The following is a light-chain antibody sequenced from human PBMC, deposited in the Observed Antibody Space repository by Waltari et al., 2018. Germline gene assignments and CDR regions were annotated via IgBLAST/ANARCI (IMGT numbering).Light chain of an antibody. J-gene: IGKJ2*01. Sequence: EIVMTQSPGTLSVSPGERATLSCRASQSVRSNFAWYQQKPGQAPRLIIYGAVTRGTDVPARFSDSGSGTEFTLTISSVQSEDFAVYYCQHYNNWPYTFGQGTKLEI. CDR2: GAV. CDR1: QSVRSN. V-gene: IGKV3-15*01. CDR3: QHYNNWPYT.